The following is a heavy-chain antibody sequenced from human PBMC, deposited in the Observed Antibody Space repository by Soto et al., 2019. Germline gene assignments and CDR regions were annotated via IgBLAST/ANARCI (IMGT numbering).Heavy chain of an antibody. D-gene: IGHD6-13*01. J-gene: IGHJ5*02. V-gene: IGHV3-11*01. Sequence: GGSLRLSCAASGFTFSDYYMSWIRQAPGKGLEWVSYISSSGSTIYYADSVKGRFTISRDNAKNSLYLQMNSLRAEDTAVYYCARDRQQLAVKGCFDPWGQGTLVTVSS. CDR1: GFTFSDYY. CDR3: ARDRQQLAVKGCFDP. CDR2: ISSSGSTI.